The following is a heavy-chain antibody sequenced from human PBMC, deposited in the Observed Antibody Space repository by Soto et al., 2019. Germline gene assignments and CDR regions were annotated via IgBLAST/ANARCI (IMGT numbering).Heavy chain of an antibody. J-gene: IGHJ4*02. D-gene: IGHD6-19*01. V-gene: IGHV3-15*01. Sequence: EVQLVESGGGLVKPGGSLRLSCAASGFTFSNAWMSWVRQAPGKGLEWVGRIKSKTDGGTTDYAAPVKGRFTISRDDSKNTLYLQMNSLKTEDTAVYYCTTGRRSWLARSPFDYWGQGTLVTVSS. CDR1: GFTFSNAW. CDR3: TTGRRSWLARSPFDY. CDR2: IKSKTDGGTT.